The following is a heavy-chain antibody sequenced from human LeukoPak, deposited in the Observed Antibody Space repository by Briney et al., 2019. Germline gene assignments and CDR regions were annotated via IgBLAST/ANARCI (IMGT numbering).Heavy chain of an antibody. CDR2: INHSGST. J-gene: IGHJ6*03. D-gene: IGHD3-3*01. CDR1: GGSFSGYY. Sequence: PSETLSLTCAVYGGSFSGYYWSWIRQPPGKGLEWIGEINHSGSTNYNPSLKSRVTISVDTSKNQFSLKLSSVTAADTAVYYCTIFGVVRPYYYYMDVWGKGTTVTVSS. V-gene: IGHV4-34*01. CDR3: TIFGVVRPYYYYMDV.